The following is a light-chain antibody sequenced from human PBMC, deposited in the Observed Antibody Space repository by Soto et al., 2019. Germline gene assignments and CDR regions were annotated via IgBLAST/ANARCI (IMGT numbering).Light chain of an antibody. J-gene: IGKJ4*01. CDR3: QQANSFPLS. CDR1: QGISSL. V-gene: IGKV1-12*01. CDR2: TAS. Sequence: DIQMTQSPSSVSASVGDRVTITCRASQGISSLLAWYQQKTGKAPNLLIHTASSLQRGVPSRFSGSGSGTDFTLTISSLQPEDFATYYCQQANSFPLSFGGGTKVEIK.